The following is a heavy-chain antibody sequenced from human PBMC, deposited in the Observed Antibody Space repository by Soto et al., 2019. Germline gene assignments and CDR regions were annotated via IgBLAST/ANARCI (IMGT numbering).Heavy chain of an antibody. J-gene: IGHJ4*02. V-gene: IGHV3-11*06. D-gene: IGHD5-18*01. CDR2: ISSSSSYT. CDR1: GVTCIDYY. Sequence: AGGSLRLSCAASGVTCIDYYMSWIRQAPGKGLEWVSYISSSSSYTNYADSVKGRFTISRDNAKNSLYLQMNSLRAEDTAVYYCARVDTWIQLWLLFDYWGQGTLVTVSS. CDR3: ARVDTWIQLWLLFDY.